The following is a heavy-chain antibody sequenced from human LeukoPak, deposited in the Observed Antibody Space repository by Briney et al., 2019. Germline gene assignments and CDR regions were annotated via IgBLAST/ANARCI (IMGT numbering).Heavy chain of an antibody. CDR2: ISWNSGNI. CDR3: AKDRVATEYYYYYGMDV. V-gene: IGHV3-9*01. CDR1: GFTFDDYV. Sequence: GGSLRLSCAASGFTFDDYVMHWVRQAPGKGLEWVSGISWNSGNIGYADSVKGRFTISRDNGKNSLYLQMNSLRAEDTALYYCAKDRVATEYYYYYGMDVWGQGTTVTVSS. J-gene: IGHJ6*02. D-gene: IGHD5-12*01.